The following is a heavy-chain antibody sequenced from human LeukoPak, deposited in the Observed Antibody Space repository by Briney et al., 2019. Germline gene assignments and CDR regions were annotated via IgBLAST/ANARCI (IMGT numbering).Heavy chain of an antibody. CDR2: ISYDGSNK. J-gene: IGHJ4*02. D-gene: IGHD6-19*01. V-gene: IGHV3-30*03. CDR3: AADDSGWYGFDY. CDR1: GFTFSTYV. Sequence: PGRSLRLSCAASGFTFSTYVMHWVRQAPGKGLEWVAGISYDGSNKYYADSVKGRFTISRDNSRNTLYLQMNSLRDEDTAVYFCAADDSGWYGFDYWGQGTLVTVSS.